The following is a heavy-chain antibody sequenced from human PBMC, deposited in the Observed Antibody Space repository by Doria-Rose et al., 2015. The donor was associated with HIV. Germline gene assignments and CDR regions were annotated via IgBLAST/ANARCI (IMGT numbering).Heavy chain of an antibody. D-gene: IGHD6-13*01. CDR1: GVSLSSPGMG. Sequence: QITLKESGPVLVKPTETLTLTCTVSGVSLSSPGMGVSWIRQPPGKALEWLADFFTNDDRSYKTSLKSRLTISRGTAKSQVVLTMTDMDPVDTATYYCARIKSSRWYHKYYFDFWGQGTLVIVS. CDR2: FFTNDDR. CDR3: ARIKSSRWYHKYYFDF. V-gene: IGHV2-26*01. J-gene: IGHJ4*02.